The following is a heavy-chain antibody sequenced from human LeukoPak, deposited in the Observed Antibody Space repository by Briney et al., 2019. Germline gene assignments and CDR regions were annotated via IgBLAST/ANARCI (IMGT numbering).Heavy chain of an antibody. D-gene: IGHD2/OR15-2a*01. CDR3: ARGHSTSSAYHCNAMDV. CDR1: GGSFSGYY. CDR2: INLSGIT. Sequence: SETLSLTCAVYGGSFSGYYWSWIRQTPGKGLEWIGEINLSGITNYNPSLKSRVTISVDTSKNQFSLKLTSVTAADTAVYYCARGHSTSSAYHCNAMDVWGQGTTVTVSS. J-gene: IGHJ6*02. V-gene: IGHV4-34*01.